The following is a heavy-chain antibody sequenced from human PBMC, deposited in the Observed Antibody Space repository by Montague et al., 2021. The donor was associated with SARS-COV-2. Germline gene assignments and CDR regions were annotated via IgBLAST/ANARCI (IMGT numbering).Heavy chain of an antibody. D-gene: IGHD1-26*01. CDR2: IRTTGHT. V-gene: IGHV4-61*02. J-gene: IGHJ4*02. CDR1: GASISIGIYY. Sequence: TLSLTCTVSGASISIGIYYWSWIRQPAGKGLEWIGRIRTTGHTDYNSSLESRVFMSVDTSTNQFSLSLTSVTAADTAVYFCARFGSGTLEFDLWGQGTLVTVSS. CDR3: ARFGSGTLEFDL.